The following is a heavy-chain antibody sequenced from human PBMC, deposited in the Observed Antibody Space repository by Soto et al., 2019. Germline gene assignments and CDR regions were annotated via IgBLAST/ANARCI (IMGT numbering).Heavy chain of an antibody. D-gene: IGHD3-10*01. V-gene: IGHV5-10-1*01. CDR1: GYSFTSYW. CDR3: ARRRGSGSYPRAFDI. J-gene: IGHJ3*02. Sequence: GESLKISCKGSGYSFTSYWISWVRQMPGKGLEWMGRIDPSDSYTNYSPSFQGHVTISADKSISTAYLQWSSLKASDTAMYYCARRRGSGSYPRAFDIWGQGTMVIVSS. CDR2: IDPSDSYT.